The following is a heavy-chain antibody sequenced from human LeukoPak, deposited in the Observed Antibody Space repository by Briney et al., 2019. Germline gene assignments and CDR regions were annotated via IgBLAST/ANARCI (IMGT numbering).Heavy chain of an antibody. J-gene: IGHJ4*02. V-gene: IGHV4-61*08. Sequence: SETLSLTCTVSGGSISSGGYYWSWIRQHPGKGLEWIGYIYYSGSTNYNPSLKSRVTISVDTSKNQFSLKLSSVTAADTAVYYCARLTSLTHFDYWGQGTLVPVSS. CDR3: ARLTSLTHFDY. D-gene: IGHD1-14*01. CDR1: GGSISSGGYY. CDR2: IYYSGST.